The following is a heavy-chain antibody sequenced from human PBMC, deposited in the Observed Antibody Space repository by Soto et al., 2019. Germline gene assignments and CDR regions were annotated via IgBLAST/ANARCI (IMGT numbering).Heavy chain of an antibody. Sequence: EVQLVESGGGLVQPGGSLRLSCAASGLIVSSTYMSWVRQAPGKGLEWVSVISNGGDTHYADSVKGRFSLSRDISNNTLHLQMSSLRVEDTAVYYCAREPRYCNGGSCSITGDAFDIWGQGTMVTVSS. CDR3: AREPRYCNGGSCSITGDAFDI. CDR1: GLIVSSTY. D-gene: IGHD2-15*01. CDR2: ISNGGDT. J-gene: IGHJ3*02. V-gene: IGHV3-66*01.